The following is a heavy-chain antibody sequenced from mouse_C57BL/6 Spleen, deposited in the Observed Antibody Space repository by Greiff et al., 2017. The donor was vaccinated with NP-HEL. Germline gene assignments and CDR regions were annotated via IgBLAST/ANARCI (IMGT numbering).Heavy chain of an antibody. V-gene: IGHV2-2*01. D-gene: IGHD1-1*01. Sequence: QVHVKQSGPGLVQPSQSLSITCTVSGFSLTSYGVHWVRQSPGKGLEWLGVIWSGGSTDYNAAFISRLSISKDNSKSQVFFKMNSLQADDTAIYYCASSITTVVAHWGQGTSVTVSS. CDR2: IWSGGST. CDR3: ASSITTVVAH. J-gene: IGHJ4*01. CDR1: GFSLTSYG.